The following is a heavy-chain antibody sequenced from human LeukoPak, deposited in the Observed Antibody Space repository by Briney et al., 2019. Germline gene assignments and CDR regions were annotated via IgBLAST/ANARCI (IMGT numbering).Heavy chain of an antibody. Sequence: GGSLRLSCAASGFTFSDYAMSWVRQAPGKGLEWVSYIGGRGSNICYADSVKGRFTISRDNSKNTLYLQMNSLRAEDTAVYYCARDPMTSDAFDIWGQGTMVTVSS. CDR1: GFTFSDYA. CDR3: ARDPMTSDAFDI. CDR2: IGGRGSNI. V-gene: IGHV3-48*01. J-gene: IGHJ3*02. D-gene: IGHD2-21*02.